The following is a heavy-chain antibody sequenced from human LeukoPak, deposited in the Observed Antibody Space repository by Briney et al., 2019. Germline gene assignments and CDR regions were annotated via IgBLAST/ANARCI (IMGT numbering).Heavy chain of an antibody. V-gene: IGHV3-74*01. CDR1: GFTFSSYW. CDR3: AKSPGGWNWFDP. D-gene: IGHD1-26*01. CDR2: INSDGSTT. J-gene: IGHJ5*02. Sequence: GGSLRLSCAASGFTFSSYWMHWVRQAPGKGLVCVSRINSDGSTTTYADSVKGRFTISRDNAKNTLDLKMNSLRAEDTAVYYCAKSPGGWNWFDPWGQGTLVTVSS.